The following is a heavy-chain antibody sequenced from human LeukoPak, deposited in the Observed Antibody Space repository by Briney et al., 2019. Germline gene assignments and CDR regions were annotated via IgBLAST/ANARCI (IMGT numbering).Heavy chain of an antibody. J-gene: IGHJ6*02. CDR2: ISGYNGNT. CDR3: ARDHGIAAAGYYYYGMDV. CDR1: GYTFTSYG. Sequence: EASVKVSCKASGYTFTSYGVSWVRQAPGQGLEWMGWISGYNGNTNSAQKFQGRVTMTTDTSTSTAYMELRSLRSDDTAVYYCARDHGIAAAGYYYYGMDVWGQGTTVTVSS. D-gene: IGHD6-25*01. V-gene: IGHV1-18*01.